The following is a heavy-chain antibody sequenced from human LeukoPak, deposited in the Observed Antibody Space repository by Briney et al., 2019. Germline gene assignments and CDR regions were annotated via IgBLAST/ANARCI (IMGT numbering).Heavy chain of an antibody. V-gene: IGHV3-7*01. CDR1: PGYGFTSHW. D-gene: IGHD2-15*01. CDR3: ASPSDCSGGSCYWRAFDI. Sequence: GGSLRLSCVTSPGYGFTSHWMNWVRQAPGRGLEWVANIKQDGSEKSYLDSVKGRFTISRDNAKNSLYLQMNSLRAEDTAVYYCASPSDCSGGSCYWRAFDIWGQGTMVTVSS. J-gene: IGHJ3*02. CDR2: IKQDGSEK.